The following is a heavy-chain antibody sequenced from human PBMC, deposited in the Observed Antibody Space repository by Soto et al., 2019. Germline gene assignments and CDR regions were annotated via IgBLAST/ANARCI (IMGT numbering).Heavy chain of an antibody. V-gene: IGHV3-74*01. D-gene: IGHD5-12*01. J-gene: IGHJ4*02. CDR3: VLGYSRYAVYFDY. CDR2: INSDGSSI. Sequence: EVQLVESGGGLVQRGGSLRLSCAGSGFTFSSYWIHWVRQTPGKGLVWVSRINSDGSSISYADSVKGRFTISRDNAKNTLYLQMNSLRAEDTAVYYCVLGYSRYAVYFDYWGQGTLVTVSS. CDR1: GFTFSSYW.